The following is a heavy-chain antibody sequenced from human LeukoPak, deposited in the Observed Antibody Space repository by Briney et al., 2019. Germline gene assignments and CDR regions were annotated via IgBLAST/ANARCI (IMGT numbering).Heavy chain of an antibody. V-gene: IGHV1-2*02. D-gene: IGHD5-18*01. CDR3: ARAARRDTAMGD. CDR2: INPNSGGT. J-gene: IGHJ4*02. CDR1: GYTFTGYY. Sequence: ASVKVSCKASGYTFTGYYMHWVRQAPGQGLEWMGWINPNSGGTNYAQKFQGRVTMTRDMSTSTVYMELSSLRSEDTAVYYCARAARRDTAMGDWGQGTLVTVSS.